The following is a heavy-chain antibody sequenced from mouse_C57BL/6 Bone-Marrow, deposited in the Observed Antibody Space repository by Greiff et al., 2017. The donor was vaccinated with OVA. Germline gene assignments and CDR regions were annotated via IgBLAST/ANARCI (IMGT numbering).Heavy chain of an antibody. J-gene: IGHJ4*01. CDR3: ARNGGDYPYYAMDY. Sequence: VQLKESGPGLVQPSQSLSITCTVSGFSLTSYGVHWVRQSPGKGLEWLGVIWSGGSTDYNAAFISRLSISKDNSKSQVFFKMNSLQADDTAIYYCARNGGDYPYYAMDYWGQGTSVTVSS. D-gene: IGHD2-13*01. V-gene: IGHV2-2*01. CDR1: GFSLTSYG. CDR2: IWSGGST.